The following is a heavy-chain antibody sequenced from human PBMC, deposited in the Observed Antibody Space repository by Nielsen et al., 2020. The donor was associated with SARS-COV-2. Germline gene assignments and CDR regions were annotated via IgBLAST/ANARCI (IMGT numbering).Heavy chain of an antibody. CDR2: IWYDGSNK. J-gene: IGHJ5*02. Sequence: VRQAPGKGLEWVAVIWYDGSNKYYADSVKGRFTISRDNSKNTLYLQMNSLRAEDTAAYYCAGQNDFWRGIDPWGQGTLVTVSS. D-gene: IGHD3-3*01. CDR3: AGQNDFWRGIDP. V-gene: IGHV3-33*01.